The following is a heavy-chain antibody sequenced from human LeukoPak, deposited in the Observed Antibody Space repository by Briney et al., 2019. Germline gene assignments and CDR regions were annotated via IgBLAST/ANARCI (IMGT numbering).Heavy chain of an antibody. CDR1: GFTFSSYA. Sequence: GGSLRLSCAASGFTFSSYAMSWVRQAPGKGQEWASAISGSGGSTYYADSVKGQFTISRDNSKNTLYLQMNSLRAEDTAVYYCAKGGTLDYGVFDYWGQGTLVTVSS. J-gene: IGHJ4*02. D-gene: IGHD4-17*01. V-gene: IGHV3-23*01. CDR3: AKGGTLDYGVFDY. CDR2: ISGSGGST.